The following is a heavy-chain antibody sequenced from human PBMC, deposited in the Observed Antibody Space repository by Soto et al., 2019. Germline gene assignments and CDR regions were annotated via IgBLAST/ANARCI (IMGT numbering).Heavy chain of an antibody. D-gene: IGHD1-7*01. J-gene: IGHJ6*02. V-gene: IGHV4-34*01. CDR2: INHRGSS. CDR1: GGSLSGYY. CDR3: ARSDNRNSLYGVDV. Sequence: SETLSLTCAVNGGSLSGYYWSWIRQSPGKGLEWIGEINHRGSSDYNPSLKSRVTISIDASKNHVTLELTSVTAADTAVYYCARSDNRNSLYGVDVWGQGTAVTV.